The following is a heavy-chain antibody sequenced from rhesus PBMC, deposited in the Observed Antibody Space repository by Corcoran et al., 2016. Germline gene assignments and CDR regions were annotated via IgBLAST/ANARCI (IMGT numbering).Heavy chain of an antibody. D-gene: IGHD2-15*01. CDR3: TRAAPPFYCDY. CDR1: GYTFTTYY. V-gene: IGHV1-180*01. CDR2: NAPYNGNK. Sequence: QVQLVQSGGEIKQPGASVKLSCKASGYTFTTYYIHWVRPSPGQGLEGIGRNAPYNGNKGYAQNVQGRVTITTDTATSTGDMELSSRRSEDTAVYFCTRAAPPFYCDYWGQGVLVTVSS. J-gene: IGHJ4*01.